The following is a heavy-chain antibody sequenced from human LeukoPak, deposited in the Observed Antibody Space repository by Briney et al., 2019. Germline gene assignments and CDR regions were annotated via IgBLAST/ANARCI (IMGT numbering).Heavy chain of an antibody. J-gene: IGHJ3*01. CDR3: ARGGFCTSTICYLWNAFDL. V-gene: IGHV3-48*03. D-gene: IGHD2-2*01. Sequence: GGSLRLSCAASGFTFSSYEMNWVRQAPGKGLEWISYISSAGTTKIYADSVKGRFTISRDNAKNSLYLQMNSLRAEDTAVYYCARGGFCTSTICYLWNAFDLWGQGTVVTVSS. CDR1: GFTFSSYE. CDR2: ISSAGTTK.